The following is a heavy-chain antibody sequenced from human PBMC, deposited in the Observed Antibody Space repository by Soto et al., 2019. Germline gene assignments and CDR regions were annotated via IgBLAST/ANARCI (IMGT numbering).Heavy chain of an antibody. CDR1: GFTFSSYS. CDR3: AIADPVYADDY. CDR2: ISSSSRYI. J-gene: IGHJ4*02. D-gene: IGHD1-20*01. Sequence: GGSLRLSCAASGFTFSSYSMNWVRQAPGKGLEWVSSISSSSRYIYYADSVKGRFTISRDNAKNSLYLQMNSLRAEDTAVYYCAIADPVYADDYWGQGTLVTVSS. V-gene: IGHV3-21*01.